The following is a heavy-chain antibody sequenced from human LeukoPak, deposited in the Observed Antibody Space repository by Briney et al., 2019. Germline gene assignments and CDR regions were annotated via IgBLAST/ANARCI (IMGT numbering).Heavy chain of an antibody. D-gene: IGHD1-26*01. Sequence: PGGSLRLSCAASGFTFSTYWMAWVRQAPGKGLEWVANIKGDESARHQADSVKGRFTISRDNAQNSVYLQMSSLRGEDTAVYYCARHVDGSLDYWGQGTLVTVSS. V-gene: IGHV3-7*01. CDR2: IKGDESAR. CDR3: ARHVDGSLDY. CDR1: GFTFSTYW. J-gene: IGHJ4*02.